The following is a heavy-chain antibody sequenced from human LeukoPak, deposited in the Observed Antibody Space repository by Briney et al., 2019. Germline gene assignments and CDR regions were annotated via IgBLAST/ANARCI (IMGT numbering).Heavy chain of an antibody. CDR2: INPNSGGT. D-gene: IGHD2-2*01. CDR3: ARERGLGVVVPAAMTDAFDI. V-gene: IGHV1-2*02. J-gene: IGHJ3*02. CDR1: GYTFTGYY. Sequence: ASVKVSCKASGYTFTGYYMHWVRQAPGQGLEWMGWINPNSGGTNYAQKFQGRVTMTRDTSISTAYMELSRLRSDDTAVYYCARERGLGVVVPAAMTDAFDIWGQGTMVTVSS.